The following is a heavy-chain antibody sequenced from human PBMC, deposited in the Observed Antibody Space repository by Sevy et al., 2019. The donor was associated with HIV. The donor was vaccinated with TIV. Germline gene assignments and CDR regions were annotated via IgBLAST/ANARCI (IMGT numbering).Heavy chain of an antibody. CDR3: AREGCTRPHDY. J-gene: IGHJ4*02. Sequence: GGSLRLSCAVSGFNFNLYSMNWVRQAPGKGLEWVSTLSFGCGKINYADSVKGRFIISRDDSKNTLYLQMNSLRAEDTAVYFCAREGCTRPHDYWGQGTLVTVSS. V-gene: IGHV3-23*01. CDR1: GFNFNLYS. D-gene: IGHD2-8*01. CDR2: LSFGCGKI.